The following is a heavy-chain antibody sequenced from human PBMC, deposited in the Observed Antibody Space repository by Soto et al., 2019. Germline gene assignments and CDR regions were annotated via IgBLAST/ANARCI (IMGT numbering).Heavy chain of an antibody. CDR1: GFTFSDYY. J-gene: IGHJ4*02. CDR2: IRSSGRTI. CDR3: ARVGPPSDY. V-gene: IGHV3-11*01. Sequence: GGSLRLSCSAAGFTFSDYYMSWIRQAPGKGLEWVSHIRSSGRTIYYADSVKGRFTISRDNAKNSLYLQMNSLRAEDTAVYYCARVGPPSDYWGQGTLVTVSS.